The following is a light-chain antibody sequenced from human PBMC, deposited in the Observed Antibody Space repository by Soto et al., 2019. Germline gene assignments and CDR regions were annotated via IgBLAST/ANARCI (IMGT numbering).Light chain of an antibody. J-gene: IGLJ1*01. CDR1: RRDVGGYNY. Sequence: QSVLTQAAAVSGSPGQSITISCTGTRRDVGGYNYVSWYQQYPGKSPKLLIYEVTHRPSGVSNRFSDSKSGNTASLTISGLQAEDEADYYCSSYTISNTLPFVFGTGTKVTVL. V-gene: IGLV2-14*01. CDR3: SSYTISNTLPFV. CDR2: EVT.